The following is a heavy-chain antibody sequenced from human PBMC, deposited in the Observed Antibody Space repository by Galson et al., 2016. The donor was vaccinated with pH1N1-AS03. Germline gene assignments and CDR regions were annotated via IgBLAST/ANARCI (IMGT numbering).Heavy chain of an antibody. Sequence: SVKVSCKASGYTFTGYGISWVRQAPGQGLEWMGWISAYNGNTNYAQKLQGRVTMTTDTSTSTAYMELRSLRSDDTAVYYCARVQYQLLPSDYWGQGTLVTVSS. D-gene: IGHD2-2*01. V-gene: IGHV1-18*01. CDR2: ISAYNGNT. CDR3: ARVQYQLLPSDY. J-gene: IGHJ4*02. CDR1: GYTFTGYG.